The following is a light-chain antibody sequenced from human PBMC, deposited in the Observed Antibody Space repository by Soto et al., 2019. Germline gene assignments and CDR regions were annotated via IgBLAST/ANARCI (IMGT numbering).Light chain of an antibody. CDR2: DAS. CDR3: QQYGSSLIT. J-gene: IGKJ5*01. Sequence: EIVLTQSPATLSLSPGERATLSCRASQSVTTYLAWYQQKPGQAPRLLIYDASSRATGIPARFSGSGSGTDFTLTISSLEPEDFAFYYCQQYGSSLITFGQGTRLEIK. CDR1: QSVTTY. V-gene: IGKV3-11*01.